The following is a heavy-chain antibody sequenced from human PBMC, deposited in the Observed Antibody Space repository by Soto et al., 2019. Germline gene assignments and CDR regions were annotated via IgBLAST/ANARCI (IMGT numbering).Heavy chain of an antibody. CDR1: GGSFSGYY. D-gene: IGHD5-12*01. CDR3: ARGIPGGYDLDGYGTDV. J-gene: IGHJ6*02. CDR2: INHSGST. Sequence: SETLSLTCAVYGGSFSGYYWSWIRQPPGKGLEWIGEINHSGSTNYNPSLKSRVTISVDTSKNQFSLKLSSVTAADTAVYYCARGIPGGYDLDGYGTDVWGQGTTVTVSS. V-gene: IGHV4-34*01.